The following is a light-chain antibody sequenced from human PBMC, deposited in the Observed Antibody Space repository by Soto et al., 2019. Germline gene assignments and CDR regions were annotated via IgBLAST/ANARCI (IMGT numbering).Light chain of an antibody. J-gene: IGKJ2*01. Sequence: EIVLTQSPGTLSLSPGERATLSCRASQSVSSSYLAWYQQKPGQAPRLLIYGASSRATGIPDRFSVSGSGTDVTLTISRLEPEDFAVYYCQQYGSAPPRTFGQGTKLEIK. V-gene: IGKV3-20*01. CDR3: QQYGSAPPRT. CDR1: QSVSSSY. CDR2: GAS.